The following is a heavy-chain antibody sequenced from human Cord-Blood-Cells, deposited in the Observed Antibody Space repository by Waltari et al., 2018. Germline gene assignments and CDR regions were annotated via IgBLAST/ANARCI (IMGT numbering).Heavy chain of an antibody. CDR2: IYTSGST. CDR3: ARVEAREAFDI. V-gene: IGHV4-61*09. J-gene: IGHJ3*02. Sequence: QVQLQESGPGLVKPSQPLSPTCTVPGGSISRGRYYWSWIRQPAGKGLEWIGYIYTSGSTNYNPSLKSRVTISVDTSKNQFSLKLSSVTAADTAVYYCARVEAREAFDIWGQGTMVTVSS. CDR1: GGSISRGRYY. D-gene: IGHD6-6*01.